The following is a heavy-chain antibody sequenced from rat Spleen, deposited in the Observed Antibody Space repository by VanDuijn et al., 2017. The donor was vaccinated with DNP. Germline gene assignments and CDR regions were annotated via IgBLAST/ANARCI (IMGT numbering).Heavy chain of an antibody. V-gene: IGHV5-7*01. J-gene: IGHJ4*01. Sequence: EVQVVESGGDFVQPGRSLKLSCAASGFTFSDYSMAWVRQPPKKGLEWVTTITYDGSSTFYRDSVKGRFTISRDDAKNTLYLQMDSLRSEDTATYYCARHDYYASPYYAMDAWGQGTSVTVSS. CDR1: GFTFSDYS. CDR2: ITYDGSST. CDR3: ARHDYYASPYYAMDA. D-gene: IGHD1-12*01.